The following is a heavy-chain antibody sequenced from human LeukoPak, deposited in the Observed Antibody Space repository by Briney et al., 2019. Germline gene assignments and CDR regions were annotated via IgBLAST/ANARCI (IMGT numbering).Heavy chain of an antibody. CDR1: GFTFSSHA. CDR3: AKDVIRGSISYFDS. J-gene: IGHJ4*02. CDR2: ISHDGSVK. Sequence: GGSLRLSCAASGFTFSSHAVHWVRQVPGKGLEWVAVISHDGSVKYYLDSVKGRFTISRDNSKNTLYLQMNSLRAEDTAVYYCAKDVIRGSISYFDSWGQGTQVAVSS. D-gene: IGHD3-10*01. V-gene: IGHV3-30-3*01.